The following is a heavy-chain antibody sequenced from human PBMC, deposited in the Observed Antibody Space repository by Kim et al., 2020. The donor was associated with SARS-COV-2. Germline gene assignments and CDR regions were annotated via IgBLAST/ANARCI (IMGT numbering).Heavy chain of an antibody. V-gene: IGHV3-33*05. CDR2: ISYDGSNK. CDR1: GFTFSSYG. Sequence: GGSLRLSCAASGFTFSSYGMHWVRQAPGKGLEWVAVISYDGSNKYYADSVKGRFTISRDNSKNTLYLQMNSLRAEDTAVYYCARDPHTGYSSSWYYYYYYYGMDVWGQGTTVTVSS. D-gene: IGHD6-13*01. J-gene: IGHJ6*02. CDR3: ARDPHTGYSSSWYYYYYYYGMDV.